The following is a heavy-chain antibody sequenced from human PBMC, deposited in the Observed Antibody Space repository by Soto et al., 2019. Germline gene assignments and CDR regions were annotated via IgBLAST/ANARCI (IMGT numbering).Heavy chain of an antibody. J-gene: IGHJ4*02. CDR2: ISYDGSNK. Sequence: QVQLVESGGGVVQPGRSLRLSCAASGFTFSSYGMHWVRQAPGKGLEWVAVISYDGSNKYYADSVKGRFTISRDNSKNTLYLQMNSLRAEDTAVYYCAKDPFPVATIPLSNYFDYWGQGTLVTVSS. D-gene: IGHD5-12*01. CDR3: AKDPFPVATIPLSNYFDY. V-gene: IGHV3-30*18. CDR1: GFTFSSYG.